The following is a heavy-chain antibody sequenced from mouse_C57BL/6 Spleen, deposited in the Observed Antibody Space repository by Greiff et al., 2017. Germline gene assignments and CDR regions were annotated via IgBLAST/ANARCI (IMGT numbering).Heavy chain of an antibody. CDR3: ARSRYYGSSSYYFDY. V-gene: IGHV1-80*01. Sequence: QVQLQQSGAELVKPGASVKISCKASGYAFSSYWMNWVKQRPGTGLEWIGQIYPGDGDTNYNGKFKGKATLTADKSSSTAYMQLSRLTSEDSAVYFCARSRYYGSSSYYFDYGGQGTTLTVSS. CDR1: GYAFSSYW. D-gene: IGHD1-1*01. J-gene: IGHJ2*01. CDR2: IYPGDGDT.